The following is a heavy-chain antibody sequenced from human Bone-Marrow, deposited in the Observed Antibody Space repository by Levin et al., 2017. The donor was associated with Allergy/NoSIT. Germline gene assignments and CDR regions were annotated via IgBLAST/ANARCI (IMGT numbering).Heavy chain of an antibody. J-gene: IGHJ6*02. CDR2: ISYDGNNQ. D-gene: IGHD3-3*01. CDR3: AKDFQMLYDFWSGYLIGNFYYGLGV. V-gene: IGHV3-30*18. CDR1: GFTFSSYG. Sequence: GGSLRLSCSASGFTFSSYGMHWVRQAPGKGLEWVAVISYDGNNQYSADSVKGRFTISRDNSKNRLDMQMDSLRADDPAVYFCAKDFQMLYDFWSGYLIGNFYYGLGVWGQGTTVTVSS.